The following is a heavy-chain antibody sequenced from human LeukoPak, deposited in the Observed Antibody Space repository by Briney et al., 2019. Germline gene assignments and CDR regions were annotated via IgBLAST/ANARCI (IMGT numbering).Heavy chain of an antibody. CDR3: ARDLSSS. CDR2: ITSDGFST. Sequence: GGSLRLSCAASGFSFSATWMHWVRQSPGKGLVWVARITSDGFSTTYAESVKGRFTISRDNSKNTLYLQMNSLRAEDTAVYYCARDLSSSWGQGTLVTVSS. D-gene: IGHD6-13*01. J-gene: IGHJ4*02. CDR1: GFSFSATW. V-gene: IGHV3-74*03.